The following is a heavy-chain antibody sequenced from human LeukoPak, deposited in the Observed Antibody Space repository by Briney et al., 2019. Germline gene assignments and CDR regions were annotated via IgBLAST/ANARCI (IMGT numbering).Heavy chain of an antibody. CDR1: GYSFMSYW. D-gene: IGHD2-15*01. Sequence: GESLKISCKGSGYSFMSYWIGWVRQMPGKGLEWVGIIYPGDSDITYSPSFQGQVTISADKSISTAYLQWSSLKASDTAMYYCARGYCRGGRCYYFDYWGQGTLVTVSS. CDR2: IYPGDSDI. V-gene: IGHV5-51*01. J-gene: IGHJ4*02. CDR3: ARGYCRGGRCYYFDY.